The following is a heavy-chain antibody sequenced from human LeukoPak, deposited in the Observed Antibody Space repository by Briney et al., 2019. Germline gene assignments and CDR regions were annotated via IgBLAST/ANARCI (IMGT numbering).Heavy chain of an antibody. J-gene: IGHJ4*02. Sequence: ASVKVSCKASGYTFTGYYMHWVRQAPGQGLEWMGWINPNSGGTNYAQKFQGRVTMTRDTSISTAYMELSSLRSEDTAVYYCARVQWLAPQYYFDYWGQGTLVTVSS. CDR3: ARVQWLAPQYYFDY. D-gene: IGHD6-19*01. CDR1: GYTFTGYY. V-gene: IGHV1-2*02. CDR2: INPNSGGT.